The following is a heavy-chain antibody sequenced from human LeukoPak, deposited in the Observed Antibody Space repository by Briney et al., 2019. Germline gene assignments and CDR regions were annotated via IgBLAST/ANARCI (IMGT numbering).Heavy chain of an antibody. D-gene: IGHD3-10*01. CDR2: IYTSGST. CDR1: GGSISSGSYY. CDR3: AGGLWFGELLSAFDY. V-gene: IGHV4-61*02. J-gene: IGHJ4*02. Sequence: SQALSLTCTVSGGSISSGSYYWSWIRQPAGKGLEWIGRIYTSGSTNYNPSLKSRVTISVDTSKNQFSLKLSSVTAADTAVYYCAGGLWFGELLSAFDYWGQGTLVTVSS.